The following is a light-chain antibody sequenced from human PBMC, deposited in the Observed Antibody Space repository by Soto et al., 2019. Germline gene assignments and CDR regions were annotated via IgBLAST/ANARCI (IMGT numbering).Light chain of an antibody. V-gene: IGLV1-51*01. CDR2: DNN. J-gene: IGLJ2*01. Sequence: QSVLTQPPSVSAAPGQKVTISCSGSSSNIGNNYVSWYQQLPGTAPKLLIYDNNKRPSGIPDRFSGSKSGTSATLGITGLQTGDEADYYCGTWDSSVFGGGTQLTVL. CDR3: GTWDSSV. CDR1: SSNIGNNY.